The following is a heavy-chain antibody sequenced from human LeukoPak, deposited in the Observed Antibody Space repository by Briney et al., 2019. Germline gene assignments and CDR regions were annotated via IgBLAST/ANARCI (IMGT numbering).Heavy chain of an antibody. CDR1: GGTFSSYA. CDR2: INPIFGTA. D-gene: IGHD6-13*01. V-gene: IGHV1-69*06. J-gene: IGHJ6*04. CDR3: ARAGIAAALGPPDV. Sequence: SVKVSCKASGGTFSSYAISWVRQAPGQGLEWMGGINPIFGTANYAQKFQGRVTITADKSTSTAYMELSSLRSEDTAVYYCARAGIAAALGPPDVWGKGTTVTVSS.